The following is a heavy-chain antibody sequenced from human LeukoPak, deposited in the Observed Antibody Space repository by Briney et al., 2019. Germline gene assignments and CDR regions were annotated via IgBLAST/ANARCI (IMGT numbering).Heavy chain of an antibody. Sequence: SMKVSCKASGGTFRRYAITWVRQAPGQGLEWMGRIIPILGITNYAQTFQGRVTITADKSTSTVFMELNSLRSEDTAVYFCARVADYFDSSVYSRAENSFDDWGQGTLVTVSS. D-gene: IGHD3-22*01. J-gene: IGHJ4*02. V-gene: IGHV1-69*10. CDR3: ARVADYFDSSVYSRAENSFDD. CDR2: IIPILGIT. CDR1: GGTFRRYA.